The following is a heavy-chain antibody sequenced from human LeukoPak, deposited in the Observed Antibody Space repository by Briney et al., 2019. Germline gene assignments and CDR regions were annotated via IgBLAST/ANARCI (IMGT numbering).Heavy chain of an antibody. CDR3: ARGGDYSSSSRHFDY. CDR1: GGTFSSYA. D-gene: IGHD6-6*01. Sequence: SVKVSCKASGGTFSSYAISWERQAPGQGLEWMGGIIPIFGTANYAQKFQGRVTITADESTSTAYMELSSLRSEDTAVYYCARGGDYSSSSRHFDYWGQGTLVTVSS. J-gene: IGHJ4*02. CDR2: IIPIFGTA. V-gene: IGHV1-69*13.